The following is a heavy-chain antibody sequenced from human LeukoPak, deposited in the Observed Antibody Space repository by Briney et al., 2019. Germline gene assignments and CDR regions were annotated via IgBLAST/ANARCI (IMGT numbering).Heavy chain of an antibody. Sequence: ASVKVSCKASGYTFTGYYMHWVRPAPGQGLEWMGWINPNSGGTNYAQKFQGRVTMTRDTSISTAYMELSRLRSDDTAVYYCARDLEWPRNWFDPWGQGTLVTVSS. J-gene: IGHJ5*02. V-gene: IGHV1-2*02. D-gene: IGHD3-3*01. CDR1: GYTFTGYY. CDR2: INPNSGGT. CDR3: ARDLEWPRNWFDP.